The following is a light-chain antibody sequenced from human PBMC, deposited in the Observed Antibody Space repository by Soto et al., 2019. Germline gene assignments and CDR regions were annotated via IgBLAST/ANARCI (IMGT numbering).Light chain of an antibody. V-gene: IGKV1-39*01. Sequence: DIQMTQSPSSLSASVGDRVTITCRTSQSIRDYLNWYQQKPGQAPNFLIYGASTLESGVPSRFSGSGFGTDFTLTITNLQPADFATYYCQQSYSTPWTFGQGTRVEIQ. CDR1: QSIRDY. CDR2: GAS. J-gene: IGKJ1*01. CDR3: QQSYSTPWT.